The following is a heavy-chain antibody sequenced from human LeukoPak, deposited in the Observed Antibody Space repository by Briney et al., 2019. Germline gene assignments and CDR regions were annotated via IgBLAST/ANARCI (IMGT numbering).Heavy chain of an antibody. CDR3: ARDPSLRVTLDY. Sequence: PGRSLRLSCAASGFTFTNYAMHWVRQAPGEGLEWVAVIRHDGGQQYYADSVKGRPTISRDNTKNMIYLQMNSLRVEDTAVYHCARDPSLRVTLDYWGQGTLVTVSS. V-gene: IGHV3-33*01. CDR2: IRHDGGQQ. J-gene: IGHJ4*02. CDR1: GFTFTNYA. D-gene: IGHD4-4*01.